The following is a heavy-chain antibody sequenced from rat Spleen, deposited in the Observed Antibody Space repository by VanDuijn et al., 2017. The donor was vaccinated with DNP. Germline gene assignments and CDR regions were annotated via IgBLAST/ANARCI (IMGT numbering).Heavy chain of an antibody. CDR1: GFSLTSYN. CDR2: MWTGGTT. V-gene: IGHV2-30*01. CDR3: TRVGLGAPLDY. D-gene: IGHD5-1*01. J-gene: IGHJ2*01. Sequence: QVHLKESGPGLVQPSQTLSLTCTVSGFSLTSYNVHWVRQSTGKGLEWMGGMWTGGTTEYDSTLKSRLSISRDTSKSQVFLKMNSLQTEDTATYFCTRVGLGAPLDYWGQGVMVTVSS.